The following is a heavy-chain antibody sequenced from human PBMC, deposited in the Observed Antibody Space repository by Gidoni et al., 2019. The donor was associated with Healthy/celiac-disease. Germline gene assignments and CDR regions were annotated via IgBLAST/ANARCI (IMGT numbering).Heavy chain of an antibody. V-gene: IGHV3-30-3*01. CDR1: GFTFSSYA. CDR2: ISYDGSNK. CDR3: ARDLGNSNA. J-gene: IGHJ5*02. D-gene: IGHD4-4*01. Sequence: QVQLVESGGGVVQPGRSLRLSCAASGFTFSSYAMHWVRQAPGKGLEWVAVISYDGSNKYYADSVKGRFTISRDNSKNTLYLQMNSLRAEDTAVYYCARDLGNSNAWGQGTLVTVSS.